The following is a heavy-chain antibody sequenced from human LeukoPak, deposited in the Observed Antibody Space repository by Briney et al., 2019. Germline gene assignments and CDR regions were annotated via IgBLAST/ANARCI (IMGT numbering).Heavy chain of an antibody. D-gene: IGHD3-9*01. Sequence: ASVKVSCKASGCTFTDYAMHWVRQAPGQGLEWMGRIDPHSGGTNYAQKFQGRVTLTRDASISTAYMELSRMRSDDTAFYYCTRDLTISGLIGYWGQETLVTVSS. CDR3: TRDLTISGLIGY. V-gene: IGHV1-2*06. CDR1: GCTFTDYA. CDR2: IDPHSGGT. J-gene: IGHJ4*02.